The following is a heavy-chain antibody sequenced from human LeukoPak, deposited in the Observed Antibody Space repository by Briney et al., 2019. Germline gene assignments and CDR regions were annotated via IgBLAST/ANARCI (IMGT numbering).Heavy chain of an antibody. D-gene: IGHD1-1*01. J-gene: IGHJ4*02. Sequence: SETLSLTCTVSGGSISSYYWSWIRQPPGKGLEWIGYIYYSGTINYNPSLKSRVTISVDTSKNQFSLKLSSVTAADTAVYYCARHPIRYNWKPFDYWGQGTLVTVSS. CDR2: IYYSGTI. CDR1: GGSISSYY. CDR3: ARHPIRYNWKPFDY. V-gene: IGHV4-59*08.